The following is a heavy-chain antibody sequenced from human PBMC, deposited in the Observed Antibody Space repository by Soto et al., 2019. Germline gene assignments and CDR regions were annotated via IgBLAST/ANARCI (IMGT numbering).Heavy chain of an antibody. CDR3: ERYYDSSGYYSYFDY. CDR1: GGSISSGDYY. CDR2: IYYSGST. J-gene: IGHJ4*02. V-gene: IGHV4-30-4*01. D-gene: IGHD3-22*01. Sequence: SETLSLTCTVSGGSISSGDYYWSWIRQPPGKGLEWIGYIYYSGSTYYNPSLKSRVTISVDTSKNQFSLKLSSVTAADTAVYYCERYYDSSGYYSYFDYWGQGTLVTVSS.